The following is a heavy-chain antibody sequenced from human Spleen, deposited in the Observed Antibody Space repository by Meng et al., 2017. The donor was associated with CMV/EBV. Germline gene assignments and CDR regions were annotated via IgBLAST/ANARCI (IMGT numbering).Heavy chain of an antibody. CDR1: GGSISSSSYY. CDR3: ATFAAVSTPYYQYGMDV. Sequence: SETLSLTCTVSGGSISSSSYYWGWIRRPPGKGLEWIGNIYYTGSTYYNPSLKSRVTISVDTSKNQFSLKLTSVTAADAAVYYCATFAAVSTPYYQYGMDVWGQGTTVTVSS. D-gene: IGHD6-13*01. CDR2: IYYTGST. V-gene: IGHV4-39*07. J-gene: IGHJ6*02.